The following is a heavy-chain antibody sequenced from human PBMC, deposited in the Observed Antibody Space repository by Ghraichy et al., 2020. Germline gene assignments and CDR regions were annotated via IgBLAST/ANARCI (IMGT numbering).Heavy chain of an antibody. V-gene: IGHV3-48*01. CDR2: ISSSSITI. CDR1: GFTFGSYS. CDR3: ARAGDAYYYYYMDV. D-gene: IGHD3-16*01. Sequence: GESLNISCAASGFTFGSYSMNWVRQAPGKGLEWVSYISSSSITIHYADSVKGRFTVSRDNAKNSLYLQMNSLRAEGTAVYYCARAGDAYYYYYMDVWGNGTTVTVSS. J-gene: IGHJ6*03.